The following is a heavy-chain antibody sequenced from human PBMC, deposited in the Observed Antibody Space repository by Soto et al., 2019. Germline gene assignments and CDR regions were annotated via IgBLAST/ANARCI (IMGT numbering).Heavy chain of an antibody. D-gene: IGHD2-15*01. Sequence: ASVKVSCKASSYTFTSYGISWVRQAPGQGLEWMGWISAYNGNTNYAQRLQGRVTMTTDTSTSTAYMELRSLRSDDTAVYYCAVDCSGGSCYANDAFDIWGQGTMVT. CDR1: SYTFTSYG. CDR2: ISAYNGNT. V-gene: IGHV1-18*04. CDR3: AVDCSGGSCYANDAFDI. J-gene: IGHJ3*02.